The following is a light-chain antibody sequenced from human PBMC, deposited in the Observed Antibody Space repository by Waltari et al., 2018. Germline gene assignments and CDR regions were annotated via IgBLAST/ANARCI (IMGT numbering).Light chain of an antibody. CDR3: QQYYSTPRA. CDR2: WAS. CDR1: QSVLYSSNNKNY. J-gene: IGKJ4*01. V-gene: IGKV4-1*01. Sequence: DIVMTQSPDSLAVSLGERATINCKSSQSVLYSSNNKNYLAWYQQKPGQPPKLLIYWASTRVSGVPDRFSGSGSGTDFTLTISSLQAEDVAVYYCQQYYSTPRAFGGGTKVEIK.